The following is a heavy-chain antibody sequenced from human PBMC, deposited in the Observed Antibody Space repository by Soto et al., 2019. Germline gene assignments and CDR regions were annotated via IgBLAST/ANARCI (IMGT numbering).Heavy chain of an antibody. D-gene: IGHD5-12*01. CDR1: GGSISSGGYY. CDR2: IYYSGST. V-gene: IGHV4-31*03. Sequence: QVQLQESGPGLVKPSQTLSLTCTVSGGSISSGGYYWSWIRQHPGNGLEWSGYIYYSGSTYYNPSLKSRVTISVDMSKNQFSLKLSSVTAADTAVYYCARDGWLQGFDYWGQGTLVTVSS. CDR3: ARDGWLQGFDY. J-gene: IGHJ4*02.